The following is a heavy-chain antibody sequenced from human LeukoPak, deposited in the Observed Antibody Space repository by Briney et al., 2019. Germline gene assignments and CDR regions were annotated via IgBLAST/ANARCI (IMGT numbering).Heavy chain of an antibody. CDR1: AYSISSGYY. CDR3: ARSGGLWLLTYYFDY. Sequence: SETLSLTCTVSAYSISSGYYWGWIRQPPGKGLEWIGSIYHSGTTHYNPSLRSRVTISVDTSKNQLSLKLSSVTAADTAVYFCARSGGLWLLTYYFDYWGQGTLVTVSS. J-gene: IGHJ4*02. V-gene: IGHV4-38-2*02. CDR2: IYHSGTT. D-gene: IGHD3-22*01.